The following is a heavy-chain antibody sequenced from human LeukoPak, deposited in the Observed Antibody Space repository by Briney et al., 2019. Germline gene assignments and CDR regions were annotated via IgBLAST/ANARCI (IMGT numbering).Heavy chain of an antibody. CDR2: IVGGGGSTT. CDR1: GFPFSSYA. D-gene: IGHD3-10*01. Sequence: GGSLRLSCAASGFPFSSYAMSWVRQAPGNGLAWVSTIVGGGGSTTYYADSVKGRFTISRDNSKNTLFLQMSSLRAEDTALYYCANLNYHASGTYQIWGQGTLVTVSS. CDR3: ANLNYHASGTYQI. V-gene: IGHV3-23*01. J-gene: IGHJ4*02.